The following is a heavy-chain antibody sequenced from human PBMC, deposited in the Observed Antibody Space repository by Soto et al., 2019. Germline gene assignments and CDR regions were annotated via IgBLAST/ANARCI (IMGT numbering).Heavy chain of an antibody. D-gene: IGHD2-15*01. CDR1: GGSISSGDYY. V-gene: IGHV4-30-4*01. J-gene: IGHJ4*02. Sequence: QVQLQESGPGLVKPSQTLSLTCTVSGGSISSGDYYWSWIRQPPGKGLEWIGYIYYSGSTYYNPSLKSRVTISVDTSKNQFSLKLSSVTAADTAVYYCARATAVKGYCSGSSCPRVFDYWGQGTLVTVSS. CDR3: ARATAVKGYCSGSSCPRVFDY. CDR2: IYYSGST.